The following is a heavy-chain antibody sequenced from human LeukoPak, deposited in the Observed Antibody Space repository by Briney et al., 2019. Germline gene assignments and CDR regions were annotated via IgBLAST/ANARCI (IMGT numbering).Heavy chain of an antibody. V-gene: IGHV1-69*13. Sequence: GASVKVSCKASGYTFTSYAISWVRQAPGQGLEWMGGIIPIFGTANYAQKFQGRVTITADESTSTAYMELSSLRSEDTAVYYCASTCRGFLECPEVFDYWGQGTLVTVSS. CDR2: IIPIFGTA. CDR3: ASTCRGFLECPEVFDY. CDR1: GYTFTSYA. D-gene: IGHD3-3*01. J-gene: IGHJ4*02.